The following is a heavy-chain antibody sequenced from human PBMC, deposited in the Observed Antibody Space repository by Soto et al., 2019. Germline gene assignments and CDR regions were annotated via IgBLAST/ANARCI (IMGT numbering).Heavy chain of an antibody. CDR1: GVSLKNMA. J-gene: IGHJ6*02. Sequence: QVQLVQSGVEGRNLGSSLKLSCKPSGVSLKNMAIGWGGRAPGHGLEWMGGVSPPFRTSNYARKFQGRISITADASTGTVNMELSSLTSEDTAQYYCARVLYYGSGSYSPYGMDVWGQGTTVTVSS. V-gene: IGHV1-69*01. D-gene: IGHD3-10*01. CDR2: VSPPFRTS. CDR3: ARVLYYGSGSYSPYGMDV.